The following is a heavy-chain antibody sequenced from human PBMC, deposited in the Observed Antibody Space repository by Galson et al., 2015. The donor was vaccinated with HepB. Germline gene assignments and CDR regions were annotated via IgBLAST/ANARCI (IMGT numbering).Heavy chain of an antibody. J-gene: IGHJ4*02. D-gene: IGHD4-17*01. CDR2: INPSGGST. CDR3: ARGATTVSPIDS. V-gene: IGHV1-46*01. Sequence: SVKVSCKASGSSFTNYYIHWVRQAPGQGLEWMGIINPSGGSTSYAQKFQGRVTMTRDTSPSTVYIELNSLRSEDTAVYYCARGATTVSPIDSWGQGTLITVSS. CDR1: GSSFTNYY.